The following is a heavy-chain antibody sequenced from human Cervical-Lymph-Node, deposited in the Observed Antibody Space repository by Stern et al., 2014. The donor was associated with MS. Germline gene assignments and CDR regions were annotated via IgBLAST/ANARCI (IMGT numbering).Heavy chain of an antibody. CDR2: INPTGGNT. V-gene: IGHV1-46*01. J-gene: IGHJ4*02. CDR1: GYTFTSYY. D-gene: IGHD3-3*01. CDR3: ARGLPYFDFWSGYPNLDY. Sequence: QVQLVQSGAEVKKPGASVKVSCKASGYTFTSYYIHWVRQAPGQGLEWMGLINPTGGNTNNAQKFQGRVTMTWDTSTSTVFMELSSLRSEDTAVFYCARGLPYFDFWSGYPNLDYWGQGTLVTVS.